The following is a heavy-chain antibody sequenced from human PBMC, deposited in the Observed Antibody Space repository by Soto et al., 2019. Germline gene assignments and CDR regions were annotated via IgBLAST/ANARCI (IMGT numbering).Heavy chain of an antibody. CDR1: GFTFINYA. Sequence: EVQLLDSGGGLVQPGGSLRLSCAASGFTFINYAMTWVRQGPGKGLEWVSGISGSGCRSYYADSVKGRFTISRDNSKSTLYLHMNSLRAEDTAVYYCAKAYFVWSSEQPYYFDYWGQGTLVTVSS. J-gene: IGHJ4*02. D-gene: IGHD3-16*01. CDR2: ISGSGCRS. V-gene: IGHV3-23*01. CDR3: AKAYFVWSSEQPYYFDY.